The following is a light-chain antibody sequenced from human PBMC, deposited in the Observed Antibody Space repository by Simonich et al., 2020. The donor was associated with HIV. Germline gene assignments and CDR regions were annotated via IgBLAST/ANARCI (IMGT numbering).Light chain of an antibody. CDR3: GTWDSSLSAWV. CDR2: ENN. Sequence: QSVLTQPPSVSAAPGQKVTISCSGSSSNLGNNYVSWYQQLPGTAPKLLIYENNKRPAGIPDRCAGAKSGRSATLGITGLQSGDEADYYCGTWDSSLSAWVFGGGTKLTVL. J-gene: IGLJ2*01. V-gene: IGLV1-51*01. CDR1: SSNLGNNY.